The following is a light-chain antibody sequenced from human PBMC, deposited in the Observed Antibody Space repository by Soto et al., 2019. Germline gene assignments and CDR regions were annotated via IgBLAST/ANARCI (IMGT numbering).Light chain of an antibody. J-gene: IGKJ5*01. CDR2: EAS. Sequence: DIQMTQSPSTLSASVGDRVTITCRASQSIDNWLAWYQQKPGKAPKLLIHEASSLESGVPSRFSGSGYGTEFTLTISSLQPDDFATYYCQQYNTYSYTFGQGTRLEI. V-gene: IGKV1-5*03. CDR1: QSIDNW. CDR3: QQYNTYSYT.